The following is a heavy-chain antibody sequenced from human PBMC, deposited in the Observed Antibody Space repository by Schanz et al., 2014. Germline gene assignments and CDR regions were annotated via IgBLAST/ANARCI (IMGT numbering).Heavy chain of an antibody. CDR2: ISSSSSYI. Sequence: EVQLVESGGGLVKPGGSLRLSCAASGFTFSTYYMNWVRQAPGKGLEWVSSISSSSSYISYADSVKGRFSISRDNGETSVYLQINSLRVEDTAVYYCARFLARYQYYGVDVWGQGTTVIVSS. D-gene: IGHD3-3*01. V-gene: IGHV3-21*02. J-gene: IGHJ6*02. CDR1: GFTFSTYY. CDR3: ARFLARYQYYGVDV.